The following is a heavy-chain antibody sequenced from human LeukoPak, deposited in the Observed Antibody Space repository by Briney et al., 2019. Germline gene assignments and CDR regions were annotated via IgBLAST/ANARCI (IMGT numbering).Heavy chain of an antibody. CDR2: INPNSGGT. CDR3: ARDQGRITIFGVVPNWFDP. Sequence: ASVKVSCKVSGYTLTELSMHWVRQAPGKGLEWMGWINPNSGGTNYAQKFQGRVTMTRDTSISTAYMELSRLRSDDTAVYYCARDQGRITIFGVVPNWFDPWGQGTLVTVSS. D-gene: IGHD3-3*01. V-gene: IGHV1-2*02. J-gene: IGHJ5*02. CDR1: GYTLTELS.